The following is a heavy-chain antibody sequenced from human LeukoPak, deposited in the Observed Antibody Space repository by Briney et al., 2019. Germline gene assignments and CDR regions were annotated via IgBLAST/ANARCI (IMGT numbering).Heavy chain of an antibody. D-gene: IGHD6-13*01. Sequence: GGSLRLSCAASGFTFSSYSMNWVRQAPGKGLEWVSYISGSSSTIYYADSVKGRFTISRDNSKNTLYLQMNSLRAEDTAVYYCAKGVSSSWYAFDYWGQGTLVTVSS. CDR1: GFTFSSYS. CDR2: ISGSSSTI. V-gene: IGHV3-48*01. J-gene: IGHJ4*02. CDR3: AKGVSSSWYAFDY.